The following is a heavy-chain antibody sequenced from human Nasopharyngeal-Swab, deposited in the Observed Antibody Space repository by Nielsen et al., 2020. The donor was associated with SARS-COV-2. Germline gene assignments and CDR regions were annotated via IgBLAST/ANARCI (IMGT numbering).Heavy chain of an antibody. D-gene: IGHD6-19*01. Sequence: WIRQPPGKGLEWGSYISSSGSTIYYADSVKGRFTISRDNAENSLYLQMNSLRAEDTAVYYCARDIQGWYDWFDPWGQGTLVTVSS. J-gene: IGHJ5*02. CDR3: ARDIQGWYDWFDP. V-gene: IGHV3-11*01. CDR2: ISSSGSTI.